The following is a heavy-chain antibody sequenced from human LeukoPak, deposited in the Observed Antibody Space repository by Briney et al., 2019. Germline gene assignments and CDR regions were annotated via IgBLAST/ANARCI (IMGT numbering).Heavy chain of an antibody. CDR1: GFTFSSYS. CDR3: AREDYGGIKGEDY. V-gene: IGHV3-21*01. Sequence: GGFLRLSCAASGFTFSSYSMNWVRQAPGKGPEWVSSISSSTYIYYADSVKGRFTISRDNAKNSLYLQMNSLRAEDTAVYYCAREDYGGIKGEDYWGQGTLVTVSS. CDR2: ISSSTYI. J-gene: IGHJ4*02. D-gene: IGHD4-23*01.